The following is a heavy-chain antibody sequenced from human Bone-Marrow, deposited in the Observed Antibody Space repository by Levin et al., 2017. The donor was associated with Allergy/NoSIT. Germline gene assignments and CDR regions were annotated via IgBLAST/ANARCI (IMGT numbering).Heavy chain of an antibody. Sequence: GGSLRLSCAASGFTFSSYSMNWVRQAPGKGLEWVSYITSSSSTIYYADSVKGRFTISRDNAKNSLYLQMNGLRAEDTAVYYCARRLEHWGQGTLVTVSS. CDR2: ITSSSSTI. CDR3: ARRLEH. V-gene: IGHV3-48*01. J-gene: IGHJ4*02. D-gene: IGHD5-12*01. CDR1: GFTFSSYS.